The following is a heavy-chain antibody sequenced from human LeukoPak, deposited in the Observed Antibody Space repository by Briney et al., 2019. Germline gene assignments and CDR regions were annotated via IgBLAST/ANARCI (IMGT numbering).Heavy chain of an antibody. CDR1: GGTFSSYA. CDR3: AREGKPLYYYYMDV. CDR2: IIPIFGTA. V-gene: IGHV1-69*05. J-gene: IGHJ6*03. Sequence: ASVKVSCKASGGTFSSYAISWVRQAPGQGLEWMEGIIPIFGTANYAQKFQGRVTITTDESTSTAYMELSSLRSEDTAVYYCAREGKPLYYYYMDVWGKGTTVTVSS.